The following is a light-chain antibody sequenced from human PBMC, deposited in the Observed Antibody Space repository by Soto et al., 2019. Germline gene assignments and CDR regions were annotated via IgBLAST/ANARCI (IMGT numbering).Light chain of an antibody. CDR1: QAISNA. V-gene: IGKV1D-13*01. Sequence: AIQLTQSPSSLSASVGDRVTITCRASQAISNALAWYQQKPGMGPKLLIDDASNLESGVPPRFSGSGSGTDFSLSISSLQPEDFATYYCKQFHKDPVSFGGGTKVDIK. CDR2: DAS. J-gene: IGKJ4*01. CDR3: KQFHKDPVS.